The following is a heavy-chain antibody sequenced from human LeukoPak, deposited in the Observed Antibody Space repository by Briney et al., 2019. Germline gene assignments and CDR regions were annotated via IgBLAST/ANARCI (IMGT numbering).Heavy chain of an antibody. CDR3: ARGGGDYYYYMDV. J-gene: IGHJ6*03. CDR1: GFTFSSYW. CDR2: INWNGGST. D-gene: IGHD2-15*01. Sequence: PGGSLRLSCAASGFTFSSYWMSWVRQAPGKGLEWVSGINWNGGSTGYADSVKGRFTISRDNAKNSLYLQMNSLRAEDTALYYCARGGGDYYYYMDVWGKGTTVTVSS. V-gene: IGHV3-20*04.